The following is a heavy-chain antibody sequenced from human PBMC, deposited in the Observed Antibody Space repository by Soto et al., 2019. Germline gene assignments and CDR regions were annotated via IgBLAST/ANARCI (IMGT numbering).Heavy chain of an antibody. CDR2: IKSDGTVT. V-gene: IGHV3-74*01. CDR3: AREKYDFWSDYYLAY. D-gene: IGHD3-3*01. J-gene: IGHJ4*02. Sequence: EVQLVESGGGLVQPGGSLRLSCVVSGITFSTYRMHWVRQAPGKGLVWVSHIKSDGTVTHYTDSVRGRFIISRDNAKNTLFLQMNSLRAEDTAVYYCAREKYDFWSDYYLAYWGQGTLVTVSS. CDR1: GITFSTYR.